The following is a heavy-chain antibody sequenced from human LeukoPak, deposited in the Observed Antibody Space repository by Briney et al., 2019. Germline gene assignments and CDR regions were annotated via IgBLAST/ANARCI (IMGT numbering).Heavy chain of an antibody. CDR2: ISNSGST. D-gene: IGHD3-10*01. J-gene: IGHJ2*01. Sequence: SETLSLTCTVSGDSIPNYYWSWIRQPPGKGLEWIGYISNSGSTNYNPSLKSRVTISVDKSKNQFSLKLSSVTAADTAVYYCARVYYGSGTRFDLWGRGTLVTVSS. CDR3: ARVYYGSGTRFDL. CDR1: GDSIPNYY. V-gene: IGHV4-59*12.